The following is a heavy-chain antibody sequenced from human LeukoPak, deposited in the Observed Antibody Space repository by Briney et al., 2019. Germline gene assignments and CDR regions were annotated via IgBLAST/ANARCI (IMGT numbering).Heavy chain of an antibody. CDR3: ARRSHYASDY. Sequence: GESLKISCKASGYSFSIYWIAWVRQKPGKGLEWMGIISPGDSNTRYSPSFQGQVTISVDTSISTAYLQWNSLKASDTAIYYCARRSHYASDYWGQGALVTVSS. D-gene: IGHD4-11*01. J-gene: IGHJ4*02. CDR2: ISPGDSNT. V-gene: IGHV5-51*01. CDR1: GYSFSIYW.